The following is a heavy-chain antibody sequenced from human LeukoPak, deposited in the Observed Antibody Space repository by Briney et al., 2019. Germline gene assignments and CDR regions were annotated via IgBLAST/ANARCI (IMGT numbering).Heavy chain of an antibody. V-gene: IGHV3-11*01. Sequence: RGSLRLSCAASGFTFSDYYMSWIRQAPGKGLEWVSYISSSGSTIYYADSVKGRFTIPRDNAKNSLYLQMNSLRAEDTAVYYCATSEDYYYMDVWGKGTTVTVSS. CDR2: ISSSGSTI. CDR3: ATSEDYYYMDV. D-gene: IGHD3-3*01. CDR1: GFTFSDYY. J-gene: IGHJ6*03.